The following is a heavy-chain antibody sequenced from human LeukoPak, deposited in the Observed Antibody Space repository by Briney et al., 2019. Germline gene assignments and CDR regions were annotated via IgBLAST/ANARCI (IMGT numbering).Heavy chain of an antibody. D-gene: IGHD5-18*01. V-gene: IGHV1-69*13. CDR3: ARGLWDTAMVI. Sequence: GASVKVSCKASGGTFTSYAISWVRQAPGQGLEWMGGIIPTFGTANYAQKLQGRVTITADESTSTAYMELSSLRSEDTAVYYCARGLWDTAMVIWGQGTLVTVSS. CDR1: GGTFTSYA. J-gene: IGHJ4*02. CDR2: IIPTFGTA.